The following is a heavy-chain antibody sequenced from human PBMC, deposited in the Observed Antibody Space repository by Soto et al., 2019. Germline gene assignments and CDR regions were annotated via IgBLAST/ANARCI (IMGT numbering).Heavy chain of an antibody. J-gene: IGHJ4*02. D-gene: IGHD6-19*01. CDR3: ARDIAAVAGVFDY. Sequence: QVQLQESGPGLGKPSQTLALTCTVSGGSISRGGYYWSLIRQHPGKGLEWIGYIYYSGSTYYNPSLKSRVTISVDTSKNQFSLKLSSVTAADTAVYYCARDIAAVAGVFDYWGQGTLVTVSS. CDR2: IYYSGST. V-gene: IGHV4-31*03. CDR1: GGSISRGGYY.